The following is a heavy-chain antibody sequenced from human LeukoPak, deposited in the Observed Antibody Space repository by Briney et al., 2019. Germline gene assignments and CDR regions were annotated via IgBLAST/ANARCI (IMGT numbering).Heavy chain of an antibody. J-gene: IGHJ4*02. Sequence: GASVKVSCTASGYTXTSYGISGVRQAPGQGLEWMGWISANNGNTNYAQKVQGRVTMTTDTSTSTAYMELRSLRSDDTAVYYCARGESTTPFDYWGQGTQVTVSS. V-gene: IGHV1-18*01. D-gene: IGHD1-14*01. CDR1: GYTXTSYG. CDR2: ISANNGNT. CDR3: ARGESTTPFDY.